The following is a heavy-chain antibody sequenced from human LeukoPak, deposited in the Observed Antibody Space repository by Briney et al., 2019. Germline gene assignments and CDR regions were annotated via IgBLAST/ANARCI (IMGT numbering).Heavy chain of an antibody. D-gene: IGHD3-9*01. CDR1: GGSISSYY. V-gene: IGHV3-23*01. Sequence: PSETLSLTCTVSGGSISSYYWSWIRQPPGKGLEWVSAISGSGGSTYYADSVKGRFTISRDNSKNTLYLQMNSLRAEDTAVYYCAKYHVLRYFDWLPRGDPFDYWGQGALVTVSS. CDR3: AKYHVLRYFDWLPRGDPFDY. J-gene: IGHJ4*02. CDR2: ISGSGGST.